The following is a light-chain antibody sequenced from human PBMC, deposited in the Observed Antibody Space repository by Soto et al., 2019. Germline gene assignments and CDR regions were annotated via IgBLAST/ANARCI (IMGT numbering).Light chain of an antibody. CDR3: LQYNNWPPLT. CDR2: GAS. CDR1: QSVSSN. V-gene: IGKV3-15*01. Sequence: EIVMTQSTATLSVSPGERATLSCRASQSVSSNLAWYQQKPGQAPRLLIYGASTRATCIPARFSGSGSGTEFTLTISSLQSEDFAVYYCLQYNNWPPLTFGGGTKVEIK. J-gene: IGKJ4*01.